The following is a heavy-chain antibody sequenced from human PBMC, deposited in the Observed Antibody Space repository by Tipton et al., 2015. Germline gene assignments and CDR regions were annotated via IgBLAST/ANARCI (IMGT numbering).Heavy chain of an antibody. Sequence: GSLRLSCAASGFTVSSNYMSWVRQAPGKGLEWVSVIYSGGSTYYADSVKGRFTISRDNSKNTLYLQMNSLRAEDTAVYYCARIRGRYVMDYWGQGTLVTVSS. CDR2: IYSGGST. CDR3: ARIRGRYVMDY. J-gene: IGHJ4*02. CDR1: GFTVSSNY. V-gene: IGHV3-53*01. D-gene: IGHD3-16*01.